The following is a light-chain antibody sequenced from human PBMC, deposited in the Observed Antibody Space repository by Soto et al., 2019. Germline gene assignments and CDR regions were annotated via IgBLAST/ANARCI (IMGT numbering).Light chain of an antibody. CDR2: AAS. J-gene: IGKJ1*01. CDR3: QQSYSTPWT. V-gene: IGKV1-39*01. CDR1: QSISSY. Sequence: DTQMTHSPPSLSASLGDRVTITCRASQSISSYLNWYQQKPGKAPELLVYAASSLQSGVPSRFSGSGSGTDFTLTISSLQPEDFATYYCQQSYSTPWTFGQGTKVDIK.